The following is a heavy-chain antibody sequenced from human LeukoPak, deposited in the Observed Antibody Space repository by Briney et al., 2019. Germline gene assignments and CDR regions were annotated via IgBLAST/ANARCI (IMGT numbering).Heavy chain of an antibody. CDR1: AGSISNYY. V-gene: IGHV4-59*08. Sequence: SETLSLTCTVSAGSISNYYWSWIRQPPGKGLEWIGYIYYSGRTNYNASLKSRLTISVDTSKNQFSLKLSSVTAADTAVYYCARHQFSTPEFVYWGQGTLVTVSS. D-gene: IGHD2-15*01. CDR3: ARHQFSTPEFVY. J-gene: IGHJ4*02. CDR2: IYYSGRT.